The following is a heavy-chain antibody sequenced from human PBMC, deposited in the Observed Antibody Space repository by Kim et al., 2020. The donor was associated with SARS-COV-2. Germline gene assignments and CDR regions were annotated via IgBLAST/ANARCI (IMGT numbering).Heavy chain of an antibody. CDR2: INQHGSET. CDR3: ARDPWAQGWTDCFEY. V-gene: IGHV3-7*01. J-gene: IGHJ4*01. Sequence: GGSLRLSCAASGFTFTSFWMSWVRQAPGKGLEWVSNINQHGSETKYVDSVKGRFTISRDNAKDSVYLQMNNLRAEDRAVYYCARDPWAQGWTDCFEYWG. CDR1: GFTFTSFW. D-gene: IGHD1-26*01.